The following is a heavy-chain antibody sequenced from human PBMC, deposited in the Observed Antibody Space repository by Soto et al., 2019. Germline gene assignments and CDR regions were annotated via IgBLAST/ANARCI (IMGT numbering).Heavy chain of an antibody. D-gene: IGHD2-2*02. Sequence: QVQLQESGPGLVKPSETLSLTCTVSGGSISSYYWSWIRQPPGKGLEWIGYIYYSGSTNYNPSLKSRVTISVDTSKNQFSLKLSSVTAADTAVYYCAREDIVVVPAAIGVNYYYYGMDVWGQGTTVTVSS. V-gene: IGHV4-59*01. CDR3: AREDIVVVPAAIGVNYYYYGMDV. CDR2: IYYSGST. CDR1: GGSISSYY. J-gene: IGHJ6*02.